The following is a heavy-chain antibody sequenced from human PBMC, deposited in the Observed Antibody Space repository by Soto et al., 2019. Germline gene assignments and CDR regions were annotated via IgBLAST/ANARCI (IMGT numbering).Heavy chain of an antibody. V-gene: IGHV4-59*12. D-gene: IGHD6-13*01. Sequence: PSETLSLTCTVSGGSISSYYWSWIRQPPGKGLEWIGYTYYSGSTYYNPSLKSRVTISVDTSKNQFSLKLSSVTAADTAVYYCARERPDGSRLDPWGQGTLVTVSS. J-gene: IGHJ5*02. CDR1: GGSISSYY. CDR2: TYYSGST. CDR3: ARERPDGSRLDP.